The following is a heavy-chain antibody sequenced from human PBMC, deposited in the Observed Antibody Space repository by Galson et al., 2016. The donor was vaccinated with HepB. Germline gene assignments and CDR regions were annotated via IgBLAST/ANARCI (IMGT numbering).Heavy chain of an antibody. CDR1: GDSVSSNSAA. D-gene: IGHD1/OR15-1a*01. CDR2: TYYRSKWYN. Sequence: CAIPGDSVSSNSAAWNWIRQSPSRGLEWLGRTYYRSKWYNDYAVSVKSRIIVNPDTSKNQFSLQLNSVTPEDTAVYYCVEQRKGAPYGMDVWGQGTTVTVSS. V-gene: IGHV6-1*01. J-gene: IGHJ6*02. CDR3: VEQRKGAPYGMDV.